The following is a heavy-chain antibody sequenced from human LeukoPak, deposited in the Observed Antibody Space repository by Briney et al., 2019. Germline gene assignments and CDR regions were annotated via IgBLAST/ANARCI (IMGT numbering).Heavy chain of an antibody. D-gene: IGHD3-22*01. CDR2: IYPGDSDT. CDR1: GYSFTSYW. V-gene: IGHV5-51*01. Sequence: KHGESLKISCRGSGYSFTSYWIVWVRQMPGKGLEWMGIIYPGDSDTRYSPSFQGQVTISADKSISTAYLQWSSLKASDTAMYYCARQSPTYYYDSSAIQGYFDYWGQGTLVTVSS. CDR3: ARQSPTYYYDSSAIQGYFDY. J-gene: IGHJ4*02.